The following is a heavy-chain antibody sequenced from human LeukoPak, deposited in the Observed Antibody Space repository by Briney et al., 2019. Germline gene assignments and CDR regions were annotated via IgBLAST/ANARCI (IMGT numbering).Heavy chain of an antibody. J-gene: IGHJ4*02. CDR2: IIPIFGTA. V-gene: IGHV1-69*01. Sequence: ASVKVSCKASGGTFSSYAISWVRQAPGQGLEWMGGIIPIFGTANYAQKFQGRVTITADESTSTAYMELSSLRSEDTALYYCARDYYDSSGSPSFDYWGQETLVTVSS. CDR3: ARDYYDSSGSPSFDY. D-gene: IGHD3-22*01. CDR1: GGTFSSYA.